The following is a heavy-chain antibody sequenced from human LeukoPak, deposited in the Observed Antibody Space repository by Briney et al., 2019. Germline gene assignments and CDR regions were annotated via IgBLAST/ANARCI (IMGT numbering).Heavy chain of an antibody. CDR2: MYYSGST. D-gene: IGHD5-12*01. CDR1: GGSISSSTNY. V-gene: IGHV4-39*01. J-gene: IGHJ6*03. CDR3: ARSVYRGSGYFYYYYYYYMDV. Sequence: SETLSLTCTVSGGSISSSTNYWGWIRQAPGKGLEWIGSMYYSGSTYYNPSLKSRVTISVGSSKSQFSLKLTSVTAADTAVYYCARSVYRGSGYFYYYYYYYMDVWGKGTSVTVSS.